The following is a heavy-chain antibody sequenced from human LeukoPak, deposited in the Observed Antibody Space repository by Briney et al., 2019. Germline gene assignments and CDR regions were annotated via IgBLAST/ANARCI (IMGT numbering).Heavy chain of an antibody. V-gene: IGHV3-23*01. J-gene: IGHJ4*02. CDR1: GFTFRTYA. CDR2: ISGSSGTT. CDR3: AKPITTVTTYFDY. Sequence: PGGSLRLSCAASGFTFRTYAMSWVRQAPGKGLEWVSAISGSSGTTYYADSVKGRFTISGDNSKNTLYLQMNSLRAEDTAVYYCAKPITTVTTYFDYWGQGTLVTVSS. D-gene: IGHD4-17*01.